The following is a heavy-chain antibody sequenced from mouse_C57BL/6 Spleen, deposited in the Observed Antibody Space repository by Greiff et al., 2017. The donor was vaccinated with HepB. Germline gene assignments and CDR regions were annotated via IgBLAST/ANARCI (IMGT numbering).Heavy chain of an antibody. CDR3: ARSGDGLLRAMDY. CDR2: INPSSGYT. Sequence: QVQLQQSGAELARPGASVKMSCKASGYTFTSYTMHWVKQRPGQGLEWIGYINPSSGYTKYNQKFKDKATLTADKASSTAYMQLSSLTSEDSAVYYCARSGDGLLRAMDYWGQGTSVTVSS. CDR1: GYTFTSYT. J-gene: IGHJ4*01. D-gene: IGHD1-1*01. V-gene: IGHV1-4*01.